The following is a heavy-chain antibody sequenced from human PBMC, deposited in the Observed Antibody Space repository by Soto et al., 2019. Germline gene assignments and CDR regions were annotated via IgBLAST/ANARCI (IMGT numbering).Heavy chain of an antibody. CDR3: AAGTSAVVITTRAFDI. J-gene: IGHJ3*02. CDR2: IVVGSGNT. D-gene: IGHD3-22*01. CDR1: GYTFTGYY. V-gene: IGHV1-58*02. Sequence: SVKVSCKASGYTFTGYYIHWVRQARGQRLEWIGWIVVGSGNTNYAQKFQERVTITRDMSTSTAYMELSSLRSEDTAVYYCAAGTSAVVITTRAFDIWGQGTMVTVSS.